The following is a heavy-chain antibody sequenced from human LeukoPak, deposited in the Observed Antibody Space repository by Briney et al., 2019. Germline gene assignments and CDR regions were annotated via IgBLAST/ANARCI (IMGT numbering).Heavy chain of an antibody. CDR2: ISYDGSNK. Sequence: GSLRLSCAASGFTFSSYAMHWVRQAPGKGLEWVAVISYDGSNKYYADSVKGRFTISRDNSKNTLYLQTNNVRAEDTANYYCARVWFGYFFQWGQGVLVTVSS. CDR1: GFTFSSYA. V-gene: IGHV3-30-3*01. J-gene: IGHJ4*02. CDR3: ARVWFGYFFQ. D-gene: IGHD3-10*01.